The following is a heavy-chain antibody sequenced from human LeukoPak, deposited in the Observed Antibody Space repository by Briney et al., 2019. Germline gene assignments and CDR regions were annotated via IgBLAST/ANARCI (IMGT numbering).Heavy chain of an antibody. CDR2: IDKGGSEK. Sequence: GGPLRLSCAASGFTFSSYSMNWVRQAPGKGLEWVANIDKGGSEKYSMDSVMGRFTISRDNAKNSLYLQMDSLRGEDTAVYYCVRHGQDCFDHWGQGTVVIVSS. J-gene: IGHJ4*02. V-gene: IGHV3-7*05. CDR1: GFTFSSYS. CDR3: VRHGQDCFDH.